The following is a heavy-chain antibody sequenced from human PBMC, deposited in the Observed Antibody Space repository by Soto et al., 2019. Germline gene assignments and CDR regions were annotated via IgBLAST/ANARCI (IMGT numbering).Heavy chain of an antibody. J-gene: IGHJ6*02. CDR2: NNPSGGT. V-gene: IGHV4-34*02. CDR3: ARDRQYYHFWGGYENEGPYGMDV. D-gene: IGHD3-3*02. CDR1: GGSFSGYY. Sequence: QVQLQQWGAGLLKPSETLSLTCAVYGGSFSGYYWTWVRQAPGKGLEWIGENNPSGGTNYTSSLKSRVTISVDTSKNQFSLILYSVTAADTAVYYCARDRQYYHFWGGYENEGPYGMDVWGQGTTVTVSS.